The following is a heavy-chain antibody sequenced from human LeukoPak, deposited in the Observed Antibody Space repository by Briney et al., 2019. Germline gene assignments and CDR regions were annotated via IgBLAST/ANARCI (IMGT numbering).Heavy chain of an antibody. CDR3: ARGSYYYDSSGLQYFQH. D-gene: IGHD3-22*01. J-gene: IGHJ1*01. Sequence: ASVKVSCKASGYTFTGYYMHWVRQAPGQGLDWMGRINPNSGGTNYAQKFKGRVTMTRDTSISTAYMELSRLRSDDTAVYYCARGSYYYDSSGLQYFQHWGQGTLVTVSS. CDR1: GYTFTGYY. CDR2: INPNSGGT. V-gene: IGHV1-2*06.